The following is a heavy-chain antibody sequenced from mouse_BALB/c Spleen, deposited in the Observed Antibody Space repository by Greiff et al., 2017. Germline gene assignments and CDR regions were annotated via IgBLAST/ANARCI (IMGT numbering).Heavy chain of an antibody. CDR2: ISSGSSTI. D-gene: IGHD2-1*01. CDR3: ARRNYGNYLFDY. V-gene: IGHV5-17*02. J-gene: IGHJ2*01. CDR1: GFTFSSFG. Sequence: DVHLVESGGGLVQPGGSRKLSCAASGFTFSSFGMHWVRQAPEKGLEWVAYISSGSSTIYYADTVKGRFTISRDNPKNTLFLQMTSLRSEDTAMYYCARRNYGNYLFDYWGQGTTLTVSS.